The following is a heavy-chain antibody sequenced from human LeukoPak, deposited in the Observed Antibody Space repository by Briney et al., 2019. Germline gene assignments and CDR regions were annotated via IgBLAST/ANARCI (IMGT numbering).Heavy chain of an antibody. J-gene: IGHJ5*02. CDR3: ARDSRGQIFGVDFNWFDP. Sequence: GGSLRLSCAASGFTVSSNYMSWVRQAPGKGLEWVSVIYSGGSTYYADSVKGRFTISRDNSKNTLYLQMNSLRAEDTAVYYCARDSRGQIFGVDFNWFDPWGQGTLVTVSS. V-gene: IGHV3-53*01. CDR2: IYSGGST. D-gene: IGHD3-3*01. CDR1: GFTVSSNY.